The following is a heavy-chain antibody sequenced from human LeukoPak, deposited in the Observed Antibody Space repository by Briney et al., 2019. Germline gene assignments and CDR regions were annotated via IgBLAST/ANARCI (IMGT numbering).Heavy chain of an antibody. V-gene: IGHV3-11*01. CDR1: GFIFSDYY. CDR2: ISGSGRSV. J-gene: IGHJ4*02. Sequence: PGGSLRLSCSASGFIFSDYYMGWIRQPPGRGLEWVSYISGSGRSVYYADSVKGRITVSRDNAQNSMSLQMRSLRAEDTAVYYCVRPQLYGSGCPIDYWGQEALVTVSS. CDR3: VRPQLYGSGCPIDY. D-gene: IGHD3-10*01.